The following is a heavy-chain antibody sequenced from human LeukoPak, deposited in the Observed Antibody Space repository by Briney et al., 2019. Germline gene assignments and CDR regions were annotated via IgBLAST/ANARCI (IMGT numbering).Heavy chain of an antibody. CDR3: ARGRFNYGWGMGV. CDR2: IKQAESER. V-gene: IGHV3-7*01. Sequence: GGSLRLSCAGSGFSISNYWMSWVRQAPGKGLEWVANIKQAESERFYVDSAKDRFIISRENAENSVYLQMNSLRDEDTAVYYCARGRFNYGWGMGVWGQGTTVIVSS. CDR1: GFSISNYW. J-gene: IGHJ6*02. D-gene: IGHD5-18*01.